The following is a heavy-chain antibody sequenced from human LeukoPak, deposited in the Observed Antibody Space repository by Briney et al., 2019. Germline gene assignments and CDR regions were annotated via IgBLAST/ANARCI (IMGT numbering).Heavy chain of an antibody. V-gene: IGHV3-7*01. J-gene: IGHJ3*02. CDR1: GFTFSSYW. Sequence: GGSLRLSCAASGFTFSSYWMSWVRQAPGKGLEWVANIKQDGSEKYYVDSVKGRFTISRDNAKNSLYLQMNSLRAEDTAVYYRARDKGYYDSSGYLRSGAFDIWGQGTMVTVSS. CDR3: ARDKGYYDSSGYLRSGAFDI. D-gene: IGHD3-22*01. CDR2: IKQDGSEK.